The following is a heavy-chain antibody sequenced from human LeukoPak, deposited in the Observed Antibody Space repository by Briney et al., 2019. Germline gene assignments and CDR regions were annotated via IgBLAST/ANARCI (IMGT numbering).Heavy chain of an antibody. J-gene: IGHJ4*02. V-gene: IGHV3-7*01. CDR2: IKQDGSEK. CDR3: ARTAESPGRPMDY. CDR1: GFTFSSYW. D-gene: IGHD2-2*01. Sequence: GGSLRLSCAASGFTFSSYWMSWVRQAPGEGLEWVANIKQDGSEKYYVDSVKGRFTISRDNARNSLYLQMNSLRAEDTAVYYCARTAESPGRPMDYWGQGTLVTVSS.